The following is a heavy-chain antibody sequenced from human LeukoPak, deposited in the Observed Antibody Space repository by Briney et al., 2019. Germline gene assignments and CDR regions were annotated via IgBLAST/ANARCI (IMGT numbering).Heavy chain of an antibody. CDR1: GFTVSSNY. J-gene: IGHJ4*02. Sequence: GGSLRLSCAASGFTVSSNYMIWVRQAPGKGLELVSVIYSGCSTYYADSVKGRFTISRDNSKNTLYLQMNSLRAEDTAVYYCAREGQQLGFDYWGQGTLVTVSA. D-gene: IGHD6-13*01. CDR3: AREGQQLGFDY. CDR2: IYSGCST. V-gene: IGHV3-53*01.